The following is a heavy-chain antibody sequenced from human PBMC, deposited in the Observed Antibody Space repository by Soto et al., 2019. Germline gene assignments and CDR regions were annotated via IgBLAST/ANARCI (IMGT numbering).Heavy chain of an antibody. CDR3: AKDRQLWSQGTFDY. CDR1: GFSVSGSY. Sequence: GGSLRLSCAASGFSVSGSYMGWVRQAPGKGLEWVSVIYRGGGTYYTDSVKGRFTISRDNSKNMLYLQLNSLRGDDTAVYYCAKDRQLWSQGTFDYWGQGTLVTVSS. CDR2: IYRGGGT. V-gene: IGHV3-53*01. D-gene: IGHD3-10*01. J-gene: IGHJ4*02.